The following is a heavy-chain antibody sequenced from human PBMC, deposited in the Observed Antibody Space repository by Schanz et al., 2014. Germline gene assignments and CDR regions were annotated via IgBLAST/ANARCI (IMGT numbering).Heavy chain of an antibody. CDR3: ATWRGDDSGGHGQFDY. V-gene: IGHV4-4*07. CDR2: ISTSGST. J-gene: IGHJ4*02. Sequence: QVQLQESGPGLVKPSETLSLTCTVSGGSMSSFYWNWIRQPAGKGLEWIGRISTSGSTNYNPSLRLLVSMSIGTSKTHFSLRLSSLTAADTAVYYCATWRGDDSGGHGQFDYWGQGALVTVSS. D-gene: IGHD3-22*01. CDR1: GGSMSSFY.